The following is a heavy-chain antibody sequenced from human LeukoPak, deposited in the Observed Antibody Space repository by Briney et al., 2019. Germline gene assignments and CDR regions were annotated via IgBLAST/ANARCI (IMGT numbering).Heavy chain of an antibody. CDR1: GFTVRSNY. D-gene: IGHD2-21*02. J-gene: IGHJ4*02. CDR3: ARVAIGGGPYCGGDCFV. CDR2: IYSGGST. V-gene: IGHV3-53*01. Sequence: GGSLRLSCAASGFTVRSNYTSWVRQAPGKGLEWVSLIYSGGSTYYADSVKGRFTISRDNSKNTLYLQMNSLRAEDTAVYYCARVAIGGGPYCGGDCFVWGQGTLVTVSS.